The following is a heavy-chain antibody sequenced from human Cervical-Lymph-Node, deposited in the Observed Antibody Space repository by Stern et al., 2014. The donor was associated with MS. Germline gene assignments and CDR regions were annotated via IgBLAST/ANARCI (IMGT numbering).Heavy chain of an antibody. CDR3: ARARYGGNQIDY. J-gene: IGHJ4*02. CDR2: INVNADTT. Sequence: VQLVQSGAEVKKPGASVKLSCKTSGYTFTTYYIQWVRQAPGQGLEWMGRINVNADTTTYAQKFQGRGTMTRDTSTSTIYMELSGLTSDDTAVYYCARARYGGNQIDYWGQGTLVTVSS. V-gene: IGHV1-46*03. CDR1: GYTFTTYY. D-gene: IGHD4-23*01.